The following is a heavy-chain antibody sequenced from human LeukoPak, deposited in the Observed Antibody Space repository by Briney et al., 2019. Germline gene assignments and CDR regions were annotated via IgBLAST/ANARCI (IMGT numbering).Heavy chain of an antibody. CDR1: GFTFRSYT. D-gene: IGHD4-17*01. CDR3: AKDSPSAPVTSV. Sequence: GGSLRLSCAASGFTFRSYTMSWVRQAPGKGLEWVSTISGSGDSTYYVDSVKGRFTISRDNSKNTLYLQVNSLRAEDTAVYYCAKDSPSAPVTSVWGQGTLVTVSS. V-gene: IGHV3-23*01. CDR2: ISGSGDST. J-gene: IGHJ4*02.